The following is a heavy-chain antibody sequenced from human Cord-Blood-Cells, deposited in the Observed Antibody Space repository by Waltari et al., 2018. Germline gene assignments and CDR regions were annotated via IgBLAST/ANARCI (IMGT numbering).Heavy chain of an antibody. CDR1: GYTFTGYY. CDR3: ASTGGSSRYYYGMDV. V-gene: IGHV1-2*02. CDR2: INPNSGGK. Sequence: QVQLVQSGAEVKKPGASVKVSCKASGYTFTGYYMHWVRLAPGQGLEWIGWINPNSGGKNYAQKVQSRVTMTRDTSSSTAYRELSRLRSDDTAVYYCASTGGSSRYYYGMDVWGQGTTVTVSS. D-gene: IGHD3-16*01. J-gene: IGHJ6*02.